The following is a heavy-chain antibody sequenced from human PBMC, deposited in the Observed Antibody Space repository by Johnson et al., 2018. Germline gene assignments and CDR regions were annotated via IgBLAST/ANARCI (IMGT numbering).Heavy chain of an antibody. Sequence: QVQLQQWGAGLLKPSETLSLTCAVYGGSFSVYYWSWIRQPPGKGLEWIGEINHSGSTNYNPSLKSRVTISVDTSKNQFSLKLSSVTAADPAVYYCVSSLVVLPSTTRTVWGKGTTVTVSS. CDR3: VSSLVVLPSTTRTV. J-gene: IGHJ6*04. CDR1: GGSFSVYY. D-gene: IGHD2-2*01. CDR2: INHSGST. V-gene: IGHV4-34*01.